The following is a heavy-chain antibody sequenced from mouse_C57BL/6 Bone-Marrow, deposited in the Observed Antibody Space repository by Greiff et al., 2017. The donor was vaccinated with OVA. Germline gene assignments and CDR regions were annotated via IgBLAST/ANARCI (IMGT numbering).Heavy chain of an antibody. CDR2: ISSGSSTI. J-gene: IGHJ3*01. CDR3: ARNWSEAWFAY. V-gene: IGHV5-17*01. Sequence: EVKLQESGGGLVKPGGSLKLSCAASGFTFSDYGMHWVRQAPEKGLEWVAYISSGSSTIYYADTVKGRVTISRDNAKNTLFLQMTSLRSEDTAMYYCARNWSEAWFAYWGQGTLVTVSA. D-gene: IGHD4-1*01. CDR1: GFTFSDYG.